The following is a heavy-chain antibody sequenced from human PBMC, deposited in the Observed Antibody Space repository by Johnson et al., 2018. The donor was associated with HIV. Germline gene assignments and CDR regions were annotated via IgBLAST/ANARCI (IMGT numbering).Heavy chain of an antibody. CDR1: GFTVSSNY. V-gene: IGHV3-66*02. CDR2: IYSGGST. Sequence: VQLVESGGALVEPGGSLGLSCAASGFTVSSNYMSWVRQAPGKGLEWVSVIYSGGSTYYADSVKGRFTISRDNSKNTLFLQMNSLRAEDTAGYYCVRRFYDSSAFDIWGQGTLVTVSS. CDR3: VRRFYDSSAFDI. J-gene: IGHJ3*02. D-gene: IGHD3-22*01.